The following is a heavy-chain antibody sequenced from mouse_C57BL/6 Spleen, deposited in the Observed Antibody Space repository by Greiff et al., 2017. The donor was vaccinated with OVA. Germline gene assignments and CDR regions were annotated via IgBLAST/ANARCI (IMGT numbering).Heavy chain of an antibody. D-gene: IGHD1-1*01. CDR3: ARDSFDYGSSYWYFDV. V-gene: IGHV1-72*01. CDR1: GYTFTSYW. J-gene: IGHJ1*03. CDR2: IDPNSGGT. Sequence: AQLQQPGAELVKPGASVKLSCKASGYTFTSYWMHWVKQRPGRGLEWIGRIDPNSGGTKYNEKFKSKATLTVDKPSSTAYMQLSSLTSEDSAVYYCARDSFDYGSSYWYFDVWGTGTTVTVSS.